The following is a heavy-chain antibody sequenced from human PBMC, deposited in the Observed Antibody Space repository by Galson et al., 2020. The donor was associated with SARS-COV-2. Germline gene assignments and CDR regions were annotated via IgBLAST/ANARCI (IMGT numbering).Heavy chain of an antibody. CDR3: ARETGSSIAS. CDR2: ISYDGSNK. CDR1: GFTFSSYA. Sequence: RLSCAASGFTFSSYAMHWVRQAPGKGLEWVAVISYDGSNKYYADSVKGRFTISRDNSKNTLYLQMNSLRAEDTAVYYCARETGSSIASWGQGTLVTVSS. J-gene: IGHJ5*01. V-gene: IGHV3-30-3*01. D-gene: IGHD6-13*01.